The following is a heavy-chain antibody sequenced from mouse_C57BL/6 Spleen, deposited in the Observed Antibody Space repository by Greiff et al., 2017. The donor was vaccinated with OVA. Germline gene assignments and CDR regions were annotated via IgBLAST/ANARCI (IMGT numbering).Heavy chain of an antibody. V-gene: IGHV5-16*01. CDR2: INYDGSST. CDR1: GFTFSDYY. D-gene: IGHD1-1*01. J-gene: IGHJ4*01. Sequence: VQLKESEGGLVQPGSSMKLSCTASGFTFSDYYMAWVRQVPEKGLEWVANINYDGSSTYYLDSLKSRFIISRDNAKNILYLQMSSLKSEDTATYYCARGGYYYGSSYGAMDYWGQGTSVTVSS. CDR3: ARGGYYYGSSYGAMDY.